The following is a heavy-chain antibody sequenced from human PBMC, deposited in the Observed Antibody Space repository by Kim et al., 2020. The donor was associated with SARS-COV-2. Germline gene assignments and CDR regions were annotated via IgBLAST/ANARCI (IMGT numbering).Heavy chain of an antibody. V-gene: IGHV3-7*01. J-gene: IGHJ4*02. D-gene: IGHD6-6*01. CDR2: IKQDGSEK. CDR1: GFTFSSYW. CDR3: ARTCGVAARRCIPARVY. Sequence: GGSLRLSCAASGFTFSSYWMSWVRQAPGKGLEWVANIKQDGSEKYYVDSVKGRFTISRDNAKNSLYLQMNSLRAEDTAVYYCARTCGVAARRCIPARVYWGQGTLVTVSS.